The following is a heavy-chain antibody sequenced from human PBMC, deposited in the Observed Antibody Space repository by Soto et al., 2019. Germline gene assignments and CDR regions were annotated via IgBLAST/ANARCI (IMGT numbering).Heavy chain of an antibody. D-gene: IGHD2-15*01. V-gene: IGHV3-21*01. CDR1: GFTFSSYS. Sequence: GGSLRLSCAASGFTFSSYSMNWVRQAPGKGLEWVSSISSSSYIYYADSVKGRFTISRDNAKNSLYLQMNSLRAEDTAVYYCARDGGLVVAYFDYWGQGTLVTVSS. J-gene: IGHJ4*02. CDR2: ISSSSYI. CDR3: ARDGGLVVAYFDY.